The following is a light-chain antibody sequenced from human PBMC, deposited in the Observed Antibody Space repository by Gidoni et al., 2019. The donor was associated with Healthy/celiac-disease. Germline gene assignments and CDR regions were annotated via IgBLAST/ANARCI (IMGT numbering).Light chain of an antibody. V-gene: IGKV1-39*01. J-gene: IGKJ2*01. CDR1: QSISSY. Sequence: DLQMTQSPSSLSASVGDRVTITCRASQSISSYLKWYQQKAGKAPKLLLYAASSLQSEVPSRFSGRGYGKDFTLTISSLQPEDVATYYCQQSYSTPYTFGQGTKLEIK. CDR3: QQSYSTPYT. CDR2: AAS.